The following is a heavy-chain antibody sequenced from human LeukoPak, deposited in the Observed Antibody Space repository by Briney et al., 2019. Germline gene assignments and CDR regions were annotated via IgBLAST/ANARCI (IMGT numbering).Heavy chain of an antibody. V-gene: IGHV4-59*12. CDR3: ARGRVVTRSGAFDI. J-gene: IGHJ3*02. Sequence: SETLSLTCTVSGGSINSYYWSWIRQPPGKGLEWIGYIYYSGSTNYNPSLKSRVTISVNTSKNQFSLKLSSVTAADTAVYYCARGRVVTRSGAFDIWGQGTMVTVSS. CDR2: IYYSGST. D-gene: IGHD1-14*01. CDR1: GGSINSYY.